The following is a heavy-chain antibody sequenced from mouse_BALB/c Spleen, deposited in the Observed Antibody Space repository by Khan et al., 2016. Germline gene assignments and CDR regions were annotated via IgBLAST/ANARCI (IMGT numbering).Heavy chain of an antibody. J-gene: IGHJ4*01. V-gene: IGHV2-6-7*01. D-gene: IGHD2-2*01. CDR2: IWGDGDT. Sequence: QVQLKQSGPGLVAPSQNLSITCTVSGFSLTGYGVNWVRQPPGKGLEWLGMIWGDGDTDYNSALKSRLTISKDNSKSQVFLKMTSLQTDDTATSYCARAGWGYYAMHYWGQGTSVTVSS. CDR3: ARAGWGYYAMHY. CDR1: GFSLTGYG.